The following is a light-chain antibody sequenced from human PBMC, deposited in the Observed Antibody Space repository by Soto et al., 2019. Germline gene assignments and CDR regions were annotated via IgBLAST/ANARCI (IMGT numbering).Light chain of an antibody. V-gene: IGKV3-20*01. Sequence: EIVLTQSPGTLSLSPGERATLSCRASQSVSSSYLAWYQQKPGQAPRLLIYGASSRATGIPDRFSGSGSGTEFTLTISRLEPEDCAVYYCQQYGSSPPYTCGQGTKLEIK. CDR1: QSVSSSY. J-gene: IGKJ2*01. CDR3: QQYGSSPPYT. CDR2: GAS.